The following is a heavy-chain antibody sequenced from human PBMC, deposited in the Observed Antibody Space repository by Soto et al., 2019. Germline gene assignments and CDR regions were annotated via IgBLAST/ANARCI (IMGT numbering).Heavy chain of an antibody. Sequence: SGPKLVNPTQTLTLTCTFSGFSLSTSGMCVSWIRQPPGKALEWLARIDWDDDKYYSTPLKTRLTISKDTSKNQVVLTMTNMDPVDTATYYCARISEGPRGTTLFDYWGQGILVTVSS. CDR3: ARISEGPRGTTLFDY. V-gene: IGHV2-70*11. CDR2: IDWDDDK. CDR1: GFSLSTSGMC. J-gene: IGHJ4*02. D-gene: IGHD1-7*01.